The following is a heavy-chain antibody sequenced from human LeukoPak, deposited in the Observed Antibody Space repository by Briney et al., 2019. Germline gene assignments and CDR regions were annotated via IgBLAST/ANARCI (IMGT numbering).Heavy chain of an antibody. V-gene: IGHV4-39*01. J-gene: IGHJ3*01. CDR3: ASRIFGVVN. CDR1: GGSTSSSSYY. D-gene: IGHD3-3*01. CDR2: IYHSGST. Sequence: SETLSLTCTVSGGSTSSSSYYWGWIRQPPGTGLEWIGSIYHSGSTYYNPSLKSRVTISVDTSKNQFSLKLSSVTAADTAVYYCASRIFGVVNWGQGTMVTVSS.